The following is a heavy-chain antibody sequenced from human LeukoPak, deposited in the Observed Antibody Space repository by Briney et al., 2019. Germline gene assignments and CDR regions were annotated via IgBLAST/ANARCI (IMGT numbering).Heavy chain of an antibody. CDR1: GFTFSSYW. J-gene: IGHJ4*02. CDR2: ISSSGSTI. CDR3: ARSRYDHHGRFDY. D-gene: IGHD5-12*01. V-gene: IGHV3-48*04. Sequence: GGSLRLSCAASGFTFSSYWMSWVRQAPGKGLEWVSYISSSGSTIYYADSVKGRFTISRDNAKNSLYLQMNSLRAEDTAVYYCARSRYDHHGRFDYWGQGTLVTVSS.